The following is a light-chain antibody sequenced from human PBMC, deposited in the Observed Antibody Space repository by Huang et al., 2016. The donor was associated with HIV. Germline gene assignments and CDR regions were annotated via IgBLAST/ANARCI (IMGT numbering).Light chain of an antibody. CDR1: HDISNY. J-gene: IGKJ4*01. V-gene: IGKV1-33*01. CDR2: DAS. Sequence: DIQMTQSPSSLSASVGDRVTITCQASHDISNYLNWYQQKAGKAPKLLLYDASNLATGVPSRFSGSGSGTEFTFTIVSLQPEDIATYYCQQYDNLPLTFGGGTKVEIK. CDR3: QQYDNLPLT.